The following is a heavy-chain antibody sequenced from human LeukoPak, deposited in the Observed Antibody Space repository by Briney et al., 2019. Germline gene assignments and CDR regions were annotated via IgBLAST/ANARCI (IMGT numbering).Heavy chain of an antibody. D-gene: IGHD3-10*01. V-gene: IGHV1-2*02. CDR3: ARDPGHMVLDAFDI. Sequence: GASVKVSCKASGYTFTGYYMHWVRQAPGQGLEWMGWINPNSGGTNYAQKFQGRVTMTRDTSISTAYMELSRLRSDDTAVYYCARDPGHMVLDAFDIWGQGTMVTVSS. CDR1: GYTFTGYY. J-gene: IGHJ3*02. CDR2: INPNSGGT.